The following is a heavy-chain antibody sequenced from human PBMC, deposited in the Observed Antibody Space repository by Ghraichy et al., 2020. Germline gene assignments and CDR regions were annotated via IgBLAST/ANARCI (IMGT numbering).Heavy chain of an antibody. Sequence: GGSLRLSCAASGFTFSSYGMHWVRQAPGKGLEWVAVIWYDGSNKYYADSVKGRFTISRDNSKNTLYLQMNSLRAEDTAVYYCARDRSTELAAGADYYYYYGMDVWGQGTTVTVSS. CDR3: ARDRSTELAAGADYYYYYGMDV. J-gene: IGHJ6*02. CDR1: GFTFSSYG. V-gene: IGHV3-33*01. CDR2: IWYDGSNK. D-gene: IGHD1-26*01.